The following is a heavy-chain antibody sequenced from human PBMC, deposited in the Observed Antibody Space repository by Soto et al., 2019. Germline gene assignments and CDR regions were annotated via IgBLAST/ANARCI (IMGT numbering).Heavy chain of an antibody. CDR3: ARPEQIWFDP. Sequence: QVQLVESGGGVVQPGRSLRLSCAASGFTFSSYAMHWVRQAPGKGLEWVAVISYDGSNKYYADSVKGRFTISRDNSKNTLYLQMNSLRAEDTAVYYCARPEQIWFDPWGQGTLVTVSS. CDR2: ISYDGSNK. CDR1: GFTFSSYA. V-gene: IGHV3-30-3*01. J-gene: IGHJ5*02.